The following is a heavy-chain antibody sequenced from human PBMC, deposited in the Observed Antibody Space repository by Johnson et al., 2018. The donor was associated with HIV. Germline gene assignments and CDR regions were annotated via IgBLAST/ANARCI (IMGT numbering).Heavy chain of an antibody. CDR2: IYSGGST. CDR1: GFTFDDYG. V-gene: IGHV3-66*01. Sequence: VQLVESGGGVVQPGGSLRLSCAASGFTFDDYGMSWVRQAPGKGLEWVSVIYSGGSTYYADSVKGRFTISRENAKNTLYLQLNSLRAEDTAVYYCAKDPSALSITGTSDAFDLCGQGTMVTVSS. J-gene: IGHJ3*01. D-gene: IGHD1-20*01. CDR3: AKDPSALSITGTSDAFDL.